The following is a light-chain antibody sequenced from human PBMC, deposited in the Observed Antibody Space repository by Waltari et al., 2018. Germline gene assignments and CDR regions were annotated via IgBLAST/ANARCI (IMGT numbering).Light chain of an antibody. J-gene: IGKJ1*01. V-gene: IGKV1-39*01. Sequence: DIQMTQSPSALSASLGDRVTISCRASQTMSSDLNWYQQKPGTAPKVLIYAVSNLQSGVPSRFSGSGSGTDFTLTISSLQPEDSATYYCQQSSTWTFGQGTKVEIK. CDR1: QTMSSD. CDR3: QQSSTWT. CDR2: AVS.